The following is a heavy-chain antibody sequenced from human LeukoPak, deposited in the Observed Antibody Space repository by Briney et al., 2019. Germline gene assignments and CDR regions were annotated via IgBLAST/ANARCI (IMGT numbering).Heavy chain of an antibody. Sequence: GGSLRLSCAASGFTFSSYAMHWVRQAPGKGLEWVAVISYDGSNKYHADSVKGRFTISRDNSKNTLYLQMNSLRAEDTAVYYCARGPYGGNSYWGQGTLVTVSS. V-gene: IGHV3-30-3*01. CDR3: ARGPYGGNSY. CDR2: ISYDGSNK. J-gene: IGHJ4*02. CDR1: GFTFSSYA. D-gene: IGHD2-21*02.